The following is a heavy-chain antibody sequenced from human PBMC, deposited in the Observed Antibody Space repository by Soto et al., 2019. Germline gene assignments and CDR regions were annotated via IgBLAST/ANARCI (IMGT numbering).Heavy chain of an antibody. J-gene: IGHJ5*02. Sequence: ASVKVSCKAFGYTFTVYSLHWVRQAPGQGLEWMGWIHPNTGDAKYAQKFQGRVTMTRDTSITTAYMELSSLTSDDTAVYYCARGGDLIYPDFDDSVRDNWFDPWGQGTLVTVSS. V-gene: IGHV1-2*02. CDR1: GYTFTVYS. CDR2: IHPNTGDA. CDR3: ARGGDLIYPDFDDSVRDNWFDP. D-gene: IGHD4-17*01.